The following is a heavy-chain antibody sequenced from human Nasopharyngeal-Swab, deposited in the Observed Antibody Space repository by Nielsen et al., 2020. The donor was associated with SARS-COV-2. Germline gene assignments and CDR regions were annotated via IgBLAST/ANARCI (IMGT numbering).Heavy chain of an antibody. V-gene: IGHV3-11*03. CDR1: GFTFSDYY. D-gene: IGHD3-10*01. CDR3: ARMGSGSPSCWFDP. Sequence: GESLKISCAASGFTFSDYYMSWIRQAPGKGLEWVSYISSSSSYTNYADSVKGRFTISRDNAKNSLYLQMSSLRAEDTAVYYCARMGSGSPSCWFDPWGQGTLVTVSS. J-gene: IGHJ5*02. CDR2: ISSSSSYT.